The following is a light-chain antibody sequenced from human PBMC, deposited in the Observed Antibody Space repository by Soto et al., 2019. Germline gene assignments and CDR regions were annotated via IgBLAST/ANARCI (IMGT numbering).Light chain of an antibody. V-gene: IGKV3-15*01. Sequence: EIVMTQSPATLSVSPGERATLSCRASQSVSSNLAWYQQKPGQAPRLLIYDASTRATGIPGRFSGSGSGTEFTLTISSLQSEDFAVYYCQQYNNWLLYTFGQGTKLEIK. J-gene: IGKJ2*01. CDR2: DAS. CDR1: QSVSSN. CDR3: QQYNNWLLYT.